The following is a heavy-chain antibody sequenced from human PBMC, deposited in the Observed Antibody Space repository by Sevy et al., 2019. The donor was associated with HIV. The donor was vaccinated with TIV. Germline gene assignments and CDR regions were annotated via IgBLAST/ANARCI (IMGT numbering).Heavy chain of an antibody. J-gene: IGHJ4*02. CDR2: ISGSGNTI. CDR1: GFTFNSYD. V-gene: IGHV3-48*03. D-gene: IGHD1-26*01. CDR3: SRDLRLSGIYRSDY. Sequence: GGSLRLSCAASGFTFNSYDMNWVRRAPGKGLEWISYISGSGNTIYYAYSVKGRFTISRDNAKKSLSLQMNSLRAEDTAVYYCSRDLRLSGIYRSDYWGQGTLVTVSS.